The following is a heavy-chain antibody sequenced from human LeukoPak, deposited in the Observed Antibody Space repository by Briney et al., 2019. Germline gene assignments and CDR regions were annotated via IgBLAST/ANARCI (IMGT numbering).Heavy chain of an antibody. Sequence: GGSVRLSCAASGLTFSSYAMSWVRQAPGKGLEWVSAISCSSGHTYYADSVKGRFTISRDNSKNTLYLQMNSLRAEDTAVYYCAKVGFSEMEWLLYSDHWGQGTLVTVSS. CDR1: GLTFSSYA. J-gene: IGHJ4*02. CDR2: ISCSSGHT. V-gene: IGHV3-23*01. D-gene: IGHD3-3*01. CDR3: AKVGFSEMEWLLYSDH.